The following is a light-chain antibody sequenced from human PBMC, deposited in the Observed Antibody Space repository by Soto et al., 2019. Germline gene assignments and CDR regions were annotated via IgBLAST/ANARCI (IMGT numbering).Light chain of an antibody. V-gene: IGLV4-69*01. CDR1: SGHSSYA. CDR3: QTWGTVFHDVV. J-gene: IGLJ2*01. CDR2: LNSDGSH. Sequence: QPVLTQSPSASASLGASVKLTCTLSSGHSSYAIAWHQQQPEKGPRYLMKLNSDGSHRKGDGIPDRFSGSSSGAERYLTISSLQSEDEADYYCQTWGTVFHDVVFGGGTKLTVL.